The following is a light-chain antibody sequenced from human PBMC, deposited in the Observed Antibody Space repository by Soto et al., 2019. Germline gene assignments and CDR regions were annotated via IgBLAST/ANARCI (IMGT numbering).Light chain of an antibody. CDR2: GAS. J-gene: IGKJ2*01. Sequence: EILLTQSASTLSLSPGERATISCRASQSVRNNYLAWYRQQRPGQAPRLLIYGASGRATGIPDRFSGSGSGTDFTLTISRLEPEDFAVYYCQQYGSSPYTFGHGTKLEI. V-gene: IGKV3-20*01. CDR1: QSVRNNY. CDR3: QQYGSSPYT.